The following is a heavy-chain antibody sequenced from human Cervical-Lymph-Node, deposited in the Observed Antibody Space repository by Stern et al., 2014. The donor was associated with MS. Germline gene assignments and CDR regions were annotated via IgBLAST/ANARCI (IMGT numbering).Heavy chain of an antibody. Sequence: QLQLQESGPGLLRPLETLSLTCTVSGASIDHHFWSWIRQPPGKGLEWIGYIYYSGTTNYNASLKGRVAISIDTSRTQFSLRLSSVTAADTAVYYCARATDLWGQGTLVAVSS. J-gene: IGHJ5*02. CDR2: IYYSGTT. CDR3: ARATDL. CDR1: GASIDHHF. V-gene: IGHV4-59*11.